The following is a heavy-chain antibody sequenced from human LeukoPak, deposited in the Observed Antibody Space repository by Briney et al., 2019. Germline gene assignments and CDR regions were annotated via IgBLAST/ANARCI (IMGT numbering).Heavy chain of an antibody. Sequence: SETLSLTCTVSGDSISGSYWSWIRQPPGKGLEWIGYIYYSGSTNYNPSLKSRVTISVDTSKNQFSLKLSSLTAADTAVYYCAGGDSGGMDVWGQGTTVTVSS. J-gene: IGHJ6*02. CDR2: IYYSGST. D-gene: IGHD2-21*01. V-gene: IGHV4-59*12. CDR1: GDSISGSY. CDR3: AGGDSGGMDV.